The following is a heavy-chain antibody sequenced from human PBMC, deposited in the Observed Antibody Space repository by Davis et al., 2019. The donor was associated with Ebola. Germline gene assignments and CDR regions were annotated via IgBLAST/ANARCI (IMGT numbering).Heavy chain of an antibody. V-gene: IGHV1-46*01. CDR2: INPSGGST. CDR1: GYTFTSYY. CDR3: ARIRSSSSIGYYGMDV. J-gene: IGHJ6*02. Sequence: AASVKVSCKASGYTFTSYYMHWVRQAPGQGLEWMGIINPSGGSTSYAQKFQGRVTMTRDTSTSTVYMELRSLRSDDTAVYYCARIRSSSSIGYYGMDVWGQGTTVTVSS. D-gene: IGHD6-6*01.